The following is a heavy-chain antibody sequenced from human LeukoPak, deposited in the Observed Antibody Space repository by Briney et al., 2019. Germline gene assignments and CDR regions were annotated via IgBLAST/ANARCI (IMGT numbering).Heavy chain of an antibody. J-gene: IGHJ3*02. D-gene: IGHD3-22*01. CDR3: AKARGSSITMIVVVSSRDDDAFDI. CDR1: GFTFSSYA. CDR2: ISSSGGST. Sequence: GGSLRLSCAASGFTFSSYATSWVRQAPGKGLEWVSAISSSGGSTYYADSVKGRFTISRDNSKNTLYLQMNSLRAEDTAVYYCAKARGSSITMIVVVSSRDDDAFDIWGQGTMVTVSS. V-gene: IGHV3-23*01.